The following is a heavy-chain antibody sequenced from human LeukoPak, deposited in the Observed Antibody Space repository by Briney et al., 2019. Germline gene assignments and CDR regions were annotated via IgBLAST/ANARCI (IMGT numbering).Heavy chain of an antibody. CDR1: GYSISSGYY. V-gene: IGHV4-38-2*01. CDR3: ARQSYDYVWGSYIRLDAFDI. Sequence: SETLSLTCAVSGYSISSGYYWGWIRQPPGKGLEWIGSIYHSGSTYYNPSLKSRVTISVDTSKNQFSLKLSSVTAADTAVYYCARQSYDYVWGSYIRLDAFDIWGRGTMVTVSS. D-gene: IGHD3-16*01. CDR2: IYHSGST. J-gene: IGHJ3*02.